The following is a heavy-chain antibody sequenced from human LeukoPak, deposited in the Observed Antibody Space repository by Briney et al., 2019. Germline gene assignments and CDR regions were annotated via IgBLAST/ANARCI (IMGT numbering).Heavy chain of an antibody. D-gene: IGHD6-13*01. CDR2: IQNDGSDK. CDR3: AREGGRAVPGRFDQ. Sequence: LPGGSLRLSCAASGINFRSSGMHWVRQAPGKGLEWVTFIQNDGSDKYYAASVKGRFTISRDNSKNTVYLHMASLRADDTALYYCAREGGRAVPGRFDQWGQGTLVTVSS. CDR1: GINFRSSG. V-gene: IGHV3-30*02. J-gene: IGHJ4*02.